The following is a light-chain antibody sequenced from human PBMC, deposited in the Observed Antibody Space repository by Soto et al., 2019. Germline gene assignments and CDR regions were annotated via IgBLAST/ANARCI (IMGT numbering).Light chain of an antibody. CDR1: QTVSSNY. Sequence: VLTQSPGTLSLSPGERATLSCRASQTVSSNYLSWYQQKPGQAPRLLIYGASSRATGIPDRFSGSGSATEFTLTISSLEPEDFAVYFCQQYGSSVSYTFGQGTKLEIK. CDR3: QQYGSSVSYT. J-gene: IGKJ2*01. CDR2: GAS. V-gene: IGKV3-20*01.